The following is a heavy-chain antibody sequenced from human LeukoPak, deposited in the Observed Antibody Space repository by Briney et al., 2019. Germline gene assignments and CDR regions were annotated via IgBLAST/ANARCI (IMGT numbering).Heavy chain of an antibody. J-gene: IGHJ4*02. CDR2: IIPIFGTA. V-gene: IGHV1-69*06. D-gene: IGHD6-19*01. CDR3: ATGGSGWENFDY. Sequence: SVKVPCKASGGTFSSYAISWVRQAPGQGLEWMGGIIPIFGTANYAQKFQGRVTMTEDTSTDTAYMELSSLRSEDTAVYYCATGGSGWENFDYWGQGTLVTVSS. CDR1: GGTFSSYA.